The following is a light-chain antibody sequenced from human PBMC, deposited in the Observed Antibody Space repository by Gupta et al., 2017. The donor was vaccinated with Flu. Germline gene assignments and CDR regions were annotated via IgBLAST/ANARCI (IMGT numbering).Light chain of an antibody. V-gene: IGKV1-39*01. J-gene: IGKJ4*02. CDR2: AAS. Sequence: RVTITCRASQSMSSDINLYQQKPGKAPKLLIYAASSLQTGVPARFSGSGSGTDFTLTISSLQPEDFATYYCQQSYSIPPSRTFGGGTKVEIK. CDR1: QSMSSD. CDR3: QQSYSIPPSRT.